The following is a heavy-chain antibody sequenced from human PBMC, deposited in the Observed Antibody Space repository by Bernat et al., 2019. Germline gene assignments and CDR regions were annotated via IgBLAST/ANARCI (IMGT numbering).Heavy chain of an antibody. D-gene: IGHD6-6*01. V-gene: IGHV3-33*01. CDR2: IWYDGSNK. CDR1: GFTFSSYA. Sequence: QVQLVESGGGVVQPGRFLRLSCAAPGFTFSSYAMHWVRPASGKGLEWVAVIWYDGSNKDYADSVKGRFTISRDNSKNTLYLQMNSLRAEDTAVYYCARDPKCSSSPCFDSWGQGTLVTVSS. J-gene: IGHJ4*02. CDR3: ARDPKCSSSPCFDS.